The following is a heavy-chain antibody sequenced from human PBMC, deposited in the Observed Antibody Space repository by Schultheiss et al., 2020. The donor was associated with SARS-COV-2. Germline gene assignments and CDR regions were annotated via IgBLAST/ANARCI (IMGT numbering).Heavy chain of an antibody. CDR1: GGSFSGYY. CDR2: IYYSGST. CDR3: ARIKCVQPGRCYYGMDV. D-gene: IGHD5-18*01. V-gene: IGHV4-31*11. Sequence: SETLSLTCAVYGGSFSGYYWSWIRQHPGKGLEWIGYIYYSGSTYYNPSLKSRVTISVDTSKNQFSLKLSSVTAADTAVYYCARIKCVQPGRCYYGMDVWGQGTTVTVSS. J-gene: IGHJ6*02.